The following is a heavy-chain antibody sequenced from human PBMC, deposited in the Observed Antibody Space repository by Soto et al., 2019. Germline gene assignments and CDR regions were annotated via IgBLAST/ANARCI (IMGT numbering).Heavy chain of an antibody. D-gene: IGHD3-10*01. V-gene: IGHV1-69*13. CDR3: ARRVVKYYYGSGSANWFDP. Sequence: SVKVSCKASGGTFSSYAISWVRRAPGQGLEWMGGIIPIFGTANYAQKFQGRVTITADESTSTAYMELSSLRSEDTAVYYCARRVVKYYYGSGSANWFDPWGQGTLVTVSS. CDR1: GGTFSSYA. CDR2: IIPIFGTA. J-gene: IGHJ5*02.